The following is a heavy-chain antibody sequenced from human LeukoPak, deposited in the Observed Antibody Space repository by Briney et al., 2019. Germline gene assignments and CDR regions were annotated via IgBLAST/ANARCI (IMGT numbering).Heavy chain of an antibody. CDR2: IYYSGST. CDR1: GGSISSGDYF. J-gene: IGHJ1*01. V-gene: IGHV4-61*08. D-gene: IGHD4-17*01. Sequence: SQTLSLTCNVSGGSISSGDYFWSWIRQPPGKGLEWIGYIYYSGSTNYNPSLKSRVTISVDTSKNQFSLKLSSVTAADTAVYYCARVPNGDYIAEYFQHWGQGTLVTVSS. CDR3: ARVPNGDYIAEYFQH.